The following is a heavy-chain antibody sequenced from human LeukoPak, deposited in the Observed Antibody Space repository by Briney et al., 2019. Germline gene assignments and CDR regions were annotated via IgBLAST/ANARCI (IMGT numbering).Heavy chain of an antibody. Sequence: GGSLRLSCAVSGITLSNYGMSWVRQAPGKGLEWVAGLSGSGGGTNYADSVQGRFTISRDNPKNTLYLQMNSLRAEDTAVYFCAKRGVVIRVFLVGLHKEAYYFDSWGQGALVTVSS. J-gene: IGHJ4*02. V-gene: IGHV3-23*01. CDR1: GITLSNYG. CDR3: AKRGVVIRVFLVGLHKEAYYFDS. CDR2: LSGSGGGT. D-gene: IGHD3-10*01.